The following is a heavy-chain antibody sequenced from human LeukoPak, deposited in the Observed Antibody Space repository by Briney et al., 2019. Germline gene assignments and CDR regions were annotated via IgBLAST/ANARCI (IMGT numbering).Heavy chain of an antibody. CDR1: GGSFSGYY. V-gene: IGHV4-34*01. CDR2: INHSGST. J-gene: IGHJ4*02. Sequence: SETLSLTCAVYGGSFSGYYWSWIRQPPGKGLEWIGEINHSGSTNYNPSLKSRVTISVDTSKNQFSLKLSSVTAADTAVYYCARVRRRDGYNSRARDYWGQGTLVTVSS. CDR3: ARVRRRDGYNSRARDY. D-gene: IGHD5-24*01.